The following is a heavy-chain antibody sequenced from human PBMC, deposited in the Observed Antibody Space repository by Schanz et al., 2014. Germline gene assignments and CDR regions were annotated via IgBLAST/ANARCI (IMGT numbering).Heavy chain of an antibody. CDR2: INPNSGGT. CDR3: ARERGRGYCSRTSCSKDYGMDV. V-gene: IGHV1-2*02. D-gene: IGHD2-2*01. CDR1: GGTFSNYA. J-gene: IGHJ6*02. Sequence: QVQLVQSGAEVKKPGSSVKVSCKASGGTFSNYAVSWVRQAPGQGLEWMGWINPNSGGTNYPQRFQGRVTTTRDTSSRTVYMQLSRLTSDDTAVYFCARERGRGYCSRTSCSKDYGMDVWGQGTTVTVSS.